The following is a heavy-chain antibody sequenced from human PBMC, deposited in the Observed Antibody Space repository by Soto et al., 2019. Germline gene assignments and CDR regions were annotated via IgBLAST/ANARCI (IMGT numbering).Heavy chain of an antibody. J-gene: IGHJ5*02. CDR3: AKDRYEAEWLRLGYNWFDP. V-gene: IGHV3-23*01. CDR2: ISGSGGST. Sequence: EVQLLESGGGLVQPGGSLRLSCAASEFTFSSYAMSWVRQAPGKGLEWVSVISGSGGSTYYADSVKGRFTISRDNSKNTLYLQMNSLRAEDTAVYYCAKDRYEAEWLRLGYNWFDPWGQGTLVTVSS. CDR1: EFTFSSYA. D-gene: IGHD5-12*01.